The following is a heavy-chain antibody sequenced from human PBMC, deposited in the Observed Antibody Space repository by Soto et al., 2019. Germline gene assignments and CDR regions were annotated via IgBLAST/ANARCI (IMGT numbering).Heavy chain of an antibody. V-gene: IGHV4-30-4*01. CDR2: IYYSGST. D-gene: IGHD3-10*01. Sequence: QVQLQESGPGLVKPSQTLSLTCTVSGGSISSGDYYWSWIRQPPGKGLEWIGYIYYSGSTYYNPSLKSRVTISVDTSKNQFSLKLSSVTAADTAVYYCASHRLVRGGSGYYYYGMDVWGQGTTVTVSS. CDR1: GGSISSGDYY. J-gene: IGHJ6*02. CDR3: ASHRLVRGGSGYYYYGMDV.